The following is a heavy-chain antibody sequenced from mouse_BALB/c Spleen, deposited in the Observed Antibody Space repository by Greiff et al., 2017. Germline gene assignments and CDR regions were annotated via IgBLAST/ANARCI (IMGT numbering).Heavy chain of an antibody. D-gene: IGHD1-1*01. CDR2: INPGSGGT. CDR3: ARDYYGSSYFDY. V-gene: IGHV1-54*01. J-gene: IGHJ2*01. Sequence: QVQLQQSGAELVRPGTSVKVSCKASGYAFTNYLIEWVKQRPGQGLEWIGVINPGSGGTNYNEKFKGKATLTADKSSSTAYMQLSSLTSDDSAVYCCARDYYGSSYFDYWGQGTTLTVSS. CDR1: GYAFTNYL.